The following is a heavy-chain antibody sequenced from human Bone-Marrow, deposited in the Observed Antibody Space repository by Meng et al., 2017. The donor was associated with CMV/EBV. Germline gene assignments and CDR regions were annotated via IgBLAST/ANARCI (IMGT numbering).Heavy chain of an antibody. CDR2: IYYSGST. CDR3: ARAPYSSSWGV. J-gene: IGHJ6*02. V-gene: IGHV4-59*01. Sequence: SETLSLTCTVSGGSISSYYWSWIRQPPGKGLEWIGYIYYSGSTNYNPSLKSRVTISVDTSKNQFSLRLSSVTAADTAVYYCARAPYSSSWGVRGQGTTVTVSS. CDR1: GGSISSYY. D-gene: IGHD6-13*01.